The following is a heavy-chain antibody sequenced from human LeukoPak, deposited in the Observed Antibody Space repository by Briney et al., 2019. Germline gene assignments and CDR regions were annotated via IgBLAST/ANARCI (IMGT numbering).Heavy chain of an antibody. D-gene: IGHD1-1*01. CDR2: IGTAGDT. CDR1: GFTFSDYD. J-gene: IGHJ4*02. Sequence: GGSLRLSCAASGFTFSDYDMHWVRQATGKGLEWVSAIGTAGDTYYTGSVKGRFTISRENAKNSLYLQMNSLRAGDTAVYYCARVAKERVGGVYYVDYWGQGTLVTGSS. V-gene: IGHV3-13*01. CDR3: ARVAKERVGGVYYVDY.